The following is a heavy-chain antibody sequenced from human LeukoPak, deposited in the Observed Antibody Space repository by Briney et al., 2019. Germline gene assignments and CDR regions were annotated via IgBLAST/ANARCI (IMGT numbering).Heavy chain of an antibody. CDR3: AKWGCSGGSCYPFDY. CDR2: MSGSGGRT. Sequence: GGSLRLSCAASGFTFNTYAMSWVRQAPRKGLEWVSAMSGSGGRTYYADSVKGRFTISRDNSKNTLYLQMNSLRAEDTAVYYCAKWGCSGGSCYPFDYWGQGTLVTVSS. V-gene: IGHV3-23*01. D-gene: IGHD2-15*01. J-gene: IGHJ4*02. CDR1: GFTFNTYA.